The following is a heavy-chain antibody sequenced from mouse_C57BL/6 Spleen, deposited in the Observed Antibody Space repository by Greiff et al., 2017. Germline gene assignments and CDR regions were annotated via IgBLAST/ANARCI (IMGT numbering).Heavy chain of an antibody. CDR3: ARRGYDEGYFDV. CDR1: GFSLTSYG. V-gene: IGHV2-2*01. Sequence: QVQLKESGPGLVQPSQSLSITCTVSGFSLTSYGVHWVRQSPGKGLAWLGVIWSGGSTDFNAAFISRLSISKDNSKSQVFFKMNSLQADDTAIYYCARRGYDEGYFDVWGTGTTVTVSS. D-gene: IGHD2-2*01. J-gene: IGHJ1*03. CDR2: IWSGGST.